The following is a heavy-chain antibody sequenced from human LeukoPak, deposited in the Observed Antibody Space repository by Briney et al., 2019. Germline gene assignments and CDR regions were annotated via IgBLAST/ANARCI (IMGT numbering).Heavy chain of an antibody. Sequence: GGSLRLSCAASGFTFSDYYMSWIRQAPGKGLEWVSYISSSGSTIYYADSVKGRFTISRDNAKNSLYLQMNDLRAEDTAVYYCAGDLRPTIHRYCSGGSCYFYYYGMDVWGQGTTVTVSS. CDR1: GFTFSDYY. CDR2: ISSSGSTI. J-gene: IGHJ6*02. CDR3: AGDLRPTIHRYCSGGSCYFYYYGMDV. D-gene: IGHD2-15*01. V-gene: IGHV3-11*01.